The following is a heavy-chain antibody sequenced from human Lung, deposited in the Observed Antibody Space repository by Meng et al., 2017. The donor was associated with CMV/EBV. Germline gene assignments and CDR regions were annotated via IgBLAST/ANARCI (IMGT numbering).Heavy chain of an antibody. CDR1: GGPISSSSYY. V-gene: IGHV4-39*01. D-gene: IGHD6-13*01. CDR2: IYYSGST. CDR3: ARQESSWYYFDY. Sequence: GSLRLSFPVSGGPISSSSYYWGWMRQPPGKGLEWIGSIYYSGSTYYNPSLKSRVTISVDTSKNQFSLKLSSVTAADTAVYYCARQESSWYYFDYWGQGTLVTVSS. J-gene: IGHJ4*02.